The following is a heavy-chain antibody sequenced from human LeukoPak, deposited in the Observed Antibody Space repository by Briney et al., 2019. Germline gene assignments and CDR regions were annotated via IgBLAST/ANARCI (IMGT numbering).Heavy chain of an antibody. CDR1: GFTFSSYA. J-gene: IGHJ6*03. V-gene: IGHV3-53*01. D-gene: IGHD6-13*01. CDR3: ARARGIAAAGFYYYYMDV. CDR2: IYSGGST. Sequence: PGGSLRLSCAASGFTFSSYAMSWVRQAPGKGLEWVSVIYSGGSTYYADSVKGRFTISRDNSKNTLYLQMNSLRAEDTAVYYCARARGIAAAGFYYYYMDVWGKGTTVTISS.